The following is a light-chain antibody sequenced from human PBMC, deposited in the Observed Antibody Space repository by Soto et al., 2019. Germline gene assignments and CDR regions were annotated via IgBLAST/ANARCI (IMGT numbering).Light chain of an antibody. CDR3: QQRSRWPPWS. CDR2: DAS. Sequence: DIVVTQSPATLSASPGERVTLSCRASQFVSSRLAWYQQRPGQVPRLLIYDASFRATGIPDRFSGSGSGTDFTLTISSLEPADFAVYYCQQRSRWPPWSFGQGTKVDIK. V-gene: IGKV3-11*01. CDR1: QFVSSR. J-gene: IGKJ1*01.